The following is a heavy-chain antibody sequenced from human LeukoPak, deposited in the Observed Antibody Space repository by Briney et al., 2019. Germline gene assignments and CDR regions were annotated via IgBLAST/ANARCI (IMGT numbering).Heavy chain of an antibody. J-gene: IGHJ4*02. CDR1: GYTFSSYR. Sequence: PGGCLRLSCAVSGYTFSSYRMTWVRQAPGKGVESVSYISSSSSYIYYASSVKSRFTISRENAKNSLYLQMNSLRAEDTAVYYCVPTGSYFDYWGQGTLVTVSS. CDR2: ISSSSSYI. V-gene: IGHV3-21*05. D-gene: IGHD3-10*01. CDR3: VPTGSYFDY.